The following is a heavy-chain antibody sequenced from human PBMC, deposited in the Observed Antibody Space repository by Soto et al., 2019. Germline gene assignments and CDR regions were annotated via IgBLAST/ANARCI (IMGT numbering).Heavy chain of an antibody. V-gene: IGHV4-59*08. CDR2: IYYSGST. CDR1: GGSISSYY. D-gene: IGHD3-10*01. Sequence: PSETLSLTCTVSGGSISSYYWSWIRQPPGKGLERIGYIYYSGSTNYNPSLKSRVTISVDTSKNQFSLKLSSVTAADTAVYYCARVGYYGSGSYLGDYDYWGQGTLVTVSS. CDR3: ARVGYYGSGSYLGDYDY. J-gene: IGHJ4*02.